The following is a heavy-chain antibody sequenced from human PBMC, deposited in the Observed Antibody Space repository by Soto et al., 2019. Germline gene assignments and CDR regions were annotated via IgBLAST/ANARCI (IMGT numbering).Heavy chain of an antibody. CDR3: ARRQYDYVWGSYLNYFDY. V-gene: IGHV4-39*01. CDR1: GGSISSSSYY. D-gene: IGHD3-16*02. J-gene: IGHJ4*02. CDR2: IYYSGST. Sequence: SETLSLTCTVSGGSISSSSYYWGWIRQPPGKGLEWIGSIYYSGSTYYNPSLKSRVTISVDTSKNQFSLKLSSVTAADTAVYYCARRQYDYVWGSYLNYFDYWGQGTPVTVSS.